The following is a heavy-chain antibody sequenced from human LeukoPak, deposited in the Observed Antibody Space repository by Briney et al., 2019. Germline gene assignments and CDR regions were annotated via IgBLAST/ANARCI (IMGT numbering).Heavy chain of an antibody. J-gene: IGHJ4*02. V-gene: IGHV3-23*01. CDR2: ISDRGGST. CDR1: GFTFSSYA. CDR3: AAGGGLTWFGGGTEFDY. D-gene: IGHD3-10*01. Sequence: PGGSLRLSCAASGFTFSSYAMSWVRQAPGKGLEWVSAISDRGGSTYYADSVKGRFTISRDNSKNTLYLQMNSLRAEDTAVYYCAAGGGLTWFGGGTEFDYWGQGTLVTVSS.